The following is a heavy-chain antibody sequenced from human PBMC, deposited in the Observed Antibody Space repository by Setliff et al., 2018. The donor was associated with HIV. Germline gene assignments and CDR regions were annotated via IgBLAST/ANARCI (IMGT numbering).Heavy chain of an antibody. CDR1: GGSISSGGYY. J-gene: IGHJ6*03. D-gene: IGHD3-10*01. CDR2: IYYSGST. Sequence: KPSETLSLTCTVSGGSISSGGYYWSWIRQHPGKGLEWIGYIYYSGSTYYNPSLKSRVTMSVDTSKNQFPLKLSSVTAADTAVYYCARARGLLPYYYLDVWGKGTTVTVSS. CDR3: ARARGLLPYYYLDV. V-gene: IGHV4-31*03.